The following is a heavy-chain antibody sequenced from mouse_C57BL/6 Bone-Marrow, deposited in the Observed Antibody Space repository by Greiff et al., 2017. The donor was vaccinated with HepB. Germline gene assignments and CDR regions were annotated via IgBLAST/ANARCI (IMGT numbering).Heavy chain of an antibody. D-gene: IGHD1-1*01. CDR1: GFTFSSYA. V-gene: IGHV5-4*03. Sequence: EVKLVESGGGLVKPGGSLKLSCAASGFTFSSYAMSWVRQTPEKRLEWVATISDGGSYTYYPDNVKGRFTISRDNAKNNLYLQMSHLKSEDTAMYYWARVDYGSSSAWFAYWGQGTLVTVSA. CDR3: ARVDYGSSSAWFAY. CDR2: ISDGGSYT. J-gene: IGHJ3*01.